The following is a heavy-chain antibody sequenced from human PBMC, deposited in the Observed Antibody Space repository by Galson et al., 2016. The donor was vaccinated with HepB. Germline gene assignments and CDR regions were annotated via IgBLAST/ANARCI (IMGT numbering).Heavy chain of an antibody. J-gene: IGHJ5*01. CDR1: GFTFSGYT. D-gene: IGHD6-19*01. Sequence: SLRLSCAASGFTFSGYTMNWVRQASGKGLEWVSIIYSWGSTYYADSVKGRFSISSDNSKNTLYLQMDSLRVEDTAVYYCTRDGWTSNWFGYWGQGTLVTVSS. CDR2: IYSWGST. V-gene: IGHV3-66*03. CDR3: TRDGWTSNWFGY.